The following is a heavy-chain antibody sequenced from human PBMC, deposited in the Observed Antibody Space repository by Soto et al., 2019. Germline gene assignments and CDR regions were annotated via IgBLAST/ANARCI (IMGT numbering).Heavy chain of an antibody. Sequence: QVQLQESGPGLVKPSGTLSLTCAVSGGSISSSYWWSCVRKPPGKGLEWIGEIYHSGSTNNNTSIKSPGTISVDKSTNQFSLKVTSVTAADTAVYYCARVSGSYYYGMDVWGQGTTVTVSS. CDR2: IYHSGST. V-gene: IGHV4-4*02. CDR1: GGSISSSYW. CDR3: ARVSGSYYYGMDV. J-gene: IGHJ6*02.